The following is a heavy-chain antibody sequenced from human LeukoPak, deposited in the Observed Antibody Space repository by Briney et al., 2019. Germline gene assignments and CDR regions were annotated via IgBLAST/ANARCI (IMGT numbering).Heavy chain of an antibody. V-gene: IGHV3-11*01. Sequence: GGSLRLSCEVSGFNFGDYYMSWIRQAPGKGLEWICYISSSSTTTYYADSVKGRFTISRDNGKNSLYLQMNSLRAEDTAVYYCAKDNYYDSTRVFDYWGQGTLVTVSS. CDR2: ISSSSTTT. CDR1: GFNFGDYY. CDR3: AKDNYYDSTRVFDY. J-gene: IGHJ4*02. D-gene: IGHD3-22*01.